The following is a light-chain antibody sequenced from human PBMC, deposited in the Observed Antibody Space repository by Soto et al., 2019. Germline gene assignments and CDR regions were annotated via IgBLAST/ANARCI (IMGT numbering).Light chain of an antibody. CDR3: QQSYSTLLIT. CDR1: QTINTY. CDR2: GTS. Sequence: DIQMTQSPSFLSASVGDRATISCRASQTINTYLNWYQQKPGKAPKLLIYGTSDLHNGVPSRFSGGGSGTDFTLTISSLQPEDFATYYCQQSYSTLLITFGQGTRLEV. J-gene: IGKJ5*01. V-gene: IGKV1-39*01.